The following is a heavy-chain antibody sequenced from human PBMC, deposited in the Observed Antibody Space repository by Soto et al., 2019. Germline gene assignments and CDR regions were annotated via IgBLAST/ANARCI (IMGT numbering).Heavy chain of an antibody. J-gene: IGHJ4*02. D-gene: IGHD4-17*01. CDR3: AKEKSRGVTVTPDY. Sequence: EVQLLESGGGLVQPGGSLRLSCAVSGFTFSNYAMTWVRQAPGKGPEWVSSISGAGGVTHYADSVRGRFTISRDNSKNPLYLQITSLRAEDTAVYYCAKEKSRGVTVTPDYWGQGTLVTVAS. CDR2: ISGAGGVT. V-gene: IGHV3-23*01. CDR1: GFTFSNYA.